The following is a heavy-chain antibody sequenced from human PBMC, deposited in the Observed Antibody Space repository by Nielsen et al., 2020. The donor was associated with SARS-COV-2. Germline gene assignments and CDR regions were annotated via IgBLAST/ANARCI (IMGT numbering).Heavy chain of an antibody. CDR2: IGAIDGST. CDR1: GFPFMSYA. Sequence: GESLKISCAASGFPFMSYAMSWVRQAPGKGLEWVSSIGAIDGSTNYAESLRGRFTISRDNSKNTLYLQINSLRAEDTAMYYCAKNPSRRDYGADYWGQGTLVTVSS. D-gene: IGHD4-17*01. V-gene: IGHV3-23*01. J-gene: IGHJ4*02. CDR3: AKNPSRRDYGADY.